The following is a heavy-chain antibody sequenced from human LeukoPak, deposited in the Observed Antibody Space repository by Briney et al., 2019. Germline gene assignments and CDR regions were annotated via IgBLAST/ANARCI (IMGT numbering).Heavy chain of an antibody. CDR1: GFTFSSYG. J-gene: IGHJ4*02. D-gene: IGHD3-10*01. CDR3: ARAWMVRGVIKNPFDY. CDR2: IRYDGSNK. V-gene: IGHV3-30*02. Sequence: PGGSLRLSCAASGFTFSSYGMHWVRQAPGKGLEWVAFIRYDGSNKYYADYVKGRFTISRDNSKNTLYLQINSLRAEDTAVYYCARAWMVRGVIKNPFDYWGQGTLVTVSS.